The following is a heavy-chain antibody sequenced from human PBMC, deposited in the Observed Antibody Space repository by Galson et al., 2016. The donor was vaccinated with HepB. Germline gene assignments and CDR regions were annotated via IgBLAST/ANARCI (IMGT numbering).Heavy chain of an antibody. V-gene: IGHV3-23*01. Sequence: SLRLSCAASGFTFSNYAMSWVRQAPGKGLEWVSSVGGSGGGTHSADFVKGRFTIARDNSRGTLFLQMDSLRADDTAVYYCAKDLSRDGLVFDYWGQGTLVTVSS. CDR1: GFTFSNYA. CDR3: AKDLSRDGLVFDY. D-gene: IGHD5-24*01. CDR2: VGGSGGGT. J-gene: IGHJ4*02.